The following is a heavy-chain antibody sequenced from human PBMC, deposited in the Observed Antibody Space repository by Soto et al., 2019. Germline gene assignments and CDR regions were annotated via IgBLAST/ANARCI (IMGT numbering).Heavy chain of an antibody. CDR2: ISGSGGST. CDR1: GFTFSSYA. D-gene: IGHD1-7*01. J-gene: IGHJ6*02. V-gene: IGHV3-23*01. CDR3: ANAITGTMYYYGMDV. Sequence: LRLSCAASGFTFSSYAMSWVRQAPGKGLEWVSAISGSGGSTYYADSVKGRFTISRDNSKNTLYLQMNSLRAEDTAVYYCANAITGTMYYYGMDVWGQGTTVTVSS.